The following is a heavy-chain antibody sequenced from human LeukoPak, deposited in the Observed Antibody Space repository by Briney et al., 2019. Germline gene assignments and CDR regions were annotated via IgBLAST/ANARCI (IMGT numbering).Heavy chain of an antibody. Sequence: GASVKVSCKASGYTFTGYYMHWVRQAPGQGLEWMGWINPNSGGTNYAQKFQGRVTMTRDTSISTAYMELSRLRSDDTAVYYCATRRHSSGYYFYAFDIWGQGTMVTVSS. D-gene: IGHD3-22*01. CDR2: INPNSGGT. CDR3: ATRRHSSGYYFYAFDI. J-gene: IGHJ3*02. CDR1: GYTFTGYY. V-gene: IGHV1-2*02.